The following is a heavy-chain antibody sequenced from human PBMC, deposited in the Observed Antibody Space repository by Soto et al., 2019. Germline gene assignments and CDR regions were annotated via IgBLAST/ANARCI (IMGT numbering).Heavy chain of an antibody. Sequence: SETLSLTCAVSGYSISTGFNWAWIRQPPGKGLEWIGSIYHSGSTYYNLSLKSRVTISSDASKNQISLKLSSVTAADTALYYCARDWGTGFYPLDSSGQGTLVTVSS. CDR2: IYHSGST. D-gene: IGHD6-19*01. V-gene: IGHV4-38-2*02. CDR1: GYSISTGFN. J-gene: IGHJ4*02. CDR3: ARDWGTGFYPLDS.